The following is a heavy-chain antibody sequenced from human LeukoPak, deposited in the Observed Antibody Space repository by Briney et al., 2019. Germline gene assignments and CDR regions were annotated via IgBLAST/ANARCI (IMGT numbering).Heavy chain of an antibody. CDR3: ARDMAVTVVAAKFDY. J-gene: IGHJ4*02. V-gene: IGHV3-21*01. Sequence: KTGGSLRLSCAASGFTFSTYSMNWVRQAPGKRLEWVSSITSSSSYAFYADSVKGRFTISRDNAKSSLYLQMNSLRAEDTAVYYCARDMAVTVVAAKFDYWGQGTLVTVSS. CDR1: GFTFSTYS. CDR2: ITSSSSYA. D-gene: IGHD2-15*01.